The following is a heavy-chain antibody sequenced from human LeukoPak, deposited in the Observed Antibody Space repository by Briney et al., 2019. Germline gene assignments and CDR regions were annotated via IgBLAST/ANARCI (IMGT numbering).Heavy chain of an antibody. D-gene: IGHD3-9*01. CDR2: IYYSGST. CDR1: GGSISSSSYY. V-gene: IGHV4-39*01. J-gene: IGHJ4*02. Sequence: KPSETLSLTCTVSGGSISSSSYYWGWIRQPPGKGLEWIGSIYYSGSTYYNPSLKSRVTISVDTSKNQFSLKLSSVTAADTAVYYCARGVYFDSRPDDYWGQGTLVTVSS. CDR3: ARGVYFDSRPDDY.